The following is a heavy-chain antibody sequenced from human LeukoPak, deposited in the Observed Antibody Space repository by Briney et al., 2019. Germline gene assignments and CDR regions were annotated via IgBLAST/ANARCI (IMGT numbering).Heavy chain of an antibody. CDR3: ASLEERYYFDY. V-gene: IGHV4-39*01. J-gene: IGHJ4*02. D-gene: IGHD1-1*01. CDR1: GGSISSSSYY. CDR2: IYYSGST. Sequence: SETLSLTCTVSGGSISSSSYYWGWIRQPPGKGLEWIGSIYYSGSTYYNPSLKSRVTISVDTSKNQFSLKLSSVTAADTAVYYCASLEERYYFDYWGQGTLVIVSS.